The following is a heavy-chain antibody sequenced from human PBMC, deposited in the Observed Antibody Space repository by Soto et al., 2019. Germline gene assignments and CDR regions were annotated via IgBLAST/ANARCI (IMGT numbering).Heavy chain of an antibody. CDR3: ARVGGLAARTFDY. CDR2: IYYSGST. Sequence: SDTLSLTCTVSGVSISDFYWSWIRQPPGKGLEWIGYIYYSGSTNYNPSLKSRVTISVDTSKNQFSLNLRSMSPADTAVYYCARVGGLAARTFDYWGPGT. V-gene: IGHV4-59*07. D-gene: IGHD6-6*01. J-gene: IGHJ4*02. CDR1: GVSISDFY.